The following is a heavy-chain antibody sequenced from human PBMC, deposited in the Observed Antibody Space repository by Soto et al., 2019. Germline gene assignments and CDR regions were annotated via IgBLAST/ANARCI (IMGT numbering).Heavy chain of an antibody. Sequence: SVKVSCKASGFTFTSSAVQWVRQARGQRLEWIGWIVVGSGNTNYAQKFQERVTITRDMSTSTAYMELSSLRSEDTAVYYCAAAPYYYDSSGYPAFDYWGQGTLV. D-gene: IGHD3-22*01. V-gene: IGHV1-58*01. CDR1: GFTFTSSA. J-gene: IGHJ4*02. CDR2: IVVGSGNT. CDR3: AAAPYYYDSSGYPAFDY.